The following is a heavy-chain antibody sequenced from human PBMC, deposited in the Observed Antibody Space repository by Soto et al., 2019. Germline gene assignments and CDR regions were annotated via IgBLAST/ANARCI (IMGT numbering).Heavy chain of an antibody. CDR1: GYTXTSYY. V-gene: IGHV1-46*01. J-gene: IGHJ5*02. D-gene: IGHD6-6*01. CDR3: ARDSSSSPSWFDP. CDR2: INPSGGST. Sequence: SXKVSCKASGYTXTSYYMHLVRQAPGQGLEWIGIINPSGGSTSYAKKFQGRVTMTRDTSTRTVYMELSSLRPEDTDVYYCARDSSSSPSWFDPWGQGTLGTVSS.